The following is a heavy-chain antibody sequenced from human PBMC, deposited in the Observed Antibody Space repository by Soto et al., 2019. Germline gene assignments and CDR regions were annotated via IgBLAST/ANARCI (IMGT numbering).Heavy chain of an antibody. Sequence: GESLKISCKGSGFTFSSYAMSWVRQAPGKGLEWVSAISGSGGSTYYADSVKGRFTISRDNSKNTLYLQMNSLRAEDTAVYYCAKSNYDSSGYYNYWGQGTLVTVPQ. D-gene: IGHD3-22*01. CDR1: GFTFSSYA. CDR2: ISGSGGST. CDR3: AKSNYDSSGYYNY. V-gene: IGHV3-23*01. J-gene: IGHJ4*02.